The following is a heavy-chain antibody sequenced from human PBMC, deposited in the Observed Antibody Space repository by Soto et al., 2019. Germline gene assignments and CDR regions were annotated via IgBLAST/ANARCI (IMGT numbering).Heavy chain of an antibody. Sequence: SVKVSCKAFGGTFSNSGISWVRQAPGQGLEWMGGVTPIVGSTNYAQKFQGRVTITADKSTSTLYMELRSLTSDDTAVYYCAREARLSSSGYFHGMDVWGQGTTVTVSS. V-gene: IGHV1-69*06. CDR2: VTPIVGST. CDR1: GGTFSNSG. J-gene: IGHJ6*02. CDR3: AREARLSSSGYFHGMDV. D-gene: IGHD3-16*01.